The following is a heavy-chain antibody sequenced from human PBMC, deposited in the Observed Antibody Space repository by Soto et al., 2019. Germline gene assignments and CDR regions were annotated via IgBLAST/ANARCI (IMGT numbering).Heavy chain of an antibody. CDR3: ARECRLRGPTHICPDY. J-gene: IGHJ4*02. V-gene: IGHV3-30-3*01. D-gene: IGHD5-12*01. CDR1: GFTFSSYA. CDR2: ISYDGSNK. Sequence: QVQLVESGGGVVQPGRSLRLSCAASGFTFSSYAMHWVRQAPGKGLEWVAVISYDGSNKYYADSVKGRFTISRDNSKNTLYLQMNSLSAEDTAVYYCARECRLRGPTHICPDYWGQGTLVTVSS.